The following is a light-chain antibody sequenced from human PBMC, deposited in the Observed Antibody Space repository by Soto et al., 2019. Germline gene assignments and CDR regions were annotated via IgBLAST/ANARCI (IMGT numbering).Light chain of an antibody. CDR1: SSDVGSYNL. J-gene: IGLJ1*01. V-gene: IGLV2-23*02. CDR3: CSYAGSSTFPYV. Sequence: QSVLTQPASVSGSPGQSITISCTGTSSDVGSYNLVSWYQQHPGNAPKFMIYEVSKRHSGVSNRFSGSKSGNTASLTISGLQAEDEADYYCCSYAGSSTFPYVFGTGTKVTVL. CDR2: EVS.